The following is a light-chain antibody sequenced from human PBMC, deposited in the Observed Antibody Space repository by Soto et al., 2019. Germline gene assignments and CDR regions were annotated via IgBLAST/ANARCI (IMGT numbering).Light chain of an antibody. CDR2: KAS. Sequence: DIQMTQSPSTLSASAGERVTITCLASQSTSAWLAWYQQKPGKAPKLLIYKASNVESGVPSRFSGSGSGTEFTLTISSMQPDDFATYYCQQYQSYPLTFRKETRLEIK. V-gene: IGKV1-5*03. J-gene: IGKJ5*01. CDR1: QSTSAW. CDR3: QQYQSYPLT.